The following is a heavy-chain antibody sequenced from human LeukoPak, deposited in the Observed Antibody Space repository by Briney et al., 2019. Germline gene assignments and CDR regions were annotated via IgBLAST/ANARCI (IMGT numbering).Heavy chain of an antibody. D-gene: IGHD3-10*01. V-gene: IGHV3-64*01. CDR1: GFIFSSYA. J-gene: IGHJ3*02. CDR3: ARDRGEDYYGSGNYLRAFDI. CDR2: ISSNGGST. Sequence: GGSLRLSCAGSGFIFSSYAMHWVRQAPGRGLEYVSAISSNGGSTYYANSVKGRFTTSRDNSKSTLSLQMGSLRAEDMAVYYCARDRGEDYYGSGNYLRAFDIWGQGTMVTVSS.